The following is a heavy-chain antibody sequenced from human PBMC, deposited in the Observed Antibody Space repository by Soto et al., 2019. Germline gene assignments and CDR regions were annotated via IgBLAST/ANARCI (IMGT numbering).Heavy chain of an antibody. CDR2: INHSGST. V-gene: IGHV4-34*01. J-gene: IGHJ4*02. CDR3: ARDGYYYGSGSYPSFDY. CDR1: GGSFSGYY. D-gene: IGHD3-10*01. Sequence: QVQLQQWGAGLLKPSETLSLTCAVYGGSFSGYYWSWIRQPPGKGLEWIGEINHSGSTNYNPSLKSRVTISVDTSKNQFSLKLSSVTAADTAVYYCARDGYYYGSGSYPSFDYWGQGTLVTVSS.